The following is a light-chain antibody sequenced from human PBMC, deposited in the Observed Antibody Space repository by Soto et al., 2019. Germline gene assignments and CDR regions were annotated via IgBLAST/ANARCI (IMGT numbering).Light chain of an antibody. CDR3: MQGLQSPGT. Sequence: DIVMTQSPLSLSVTPGEPASISCRSSQILLHSNGNNYLDWYLQKPGQSPQLLIYLGSYRASGVPDRFSGSGSGTYFTLKISRVEAEDVGVYYCMQGLQSPGTFGQGTKVDIK. CDR1: QILLHSNGNNY. V-gene: IGKV2-28*01. CDR2: LGS. J-gene: IGKJ1*01.